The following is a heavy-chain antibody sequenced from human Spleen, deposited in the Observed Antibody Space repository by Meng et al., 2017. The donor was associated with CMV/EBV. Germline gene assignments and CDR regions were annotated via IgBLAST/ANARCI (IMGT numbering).Heavy chain of an antibody. CDR3: ASCKISIFGRGSLWYYGMDV. Sequence: GGSLRLSCAASGFTFSSYEMNWVRQAPGKGLEWVSYISSSGSTIYYADSVKGRFTISRDNAKNSLYLQMNSLRAEDTAVYYCASCKISIFGRGSLWYYGMDVWGQGTTVTVSS. J-gene: IGHJ6*02. CDR1: GFTFSSYE. D-gene: IGHD3-3*01. V-gene: IGHV3-48*03. CDR2: ISSSGSTI.